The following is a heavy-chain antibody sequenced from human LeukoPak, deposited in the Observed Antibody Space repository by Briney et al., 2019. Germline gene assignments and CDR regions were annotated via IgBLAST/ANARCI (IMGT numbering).Heavy chain of an antibody. CDR1: GVSISSTYS. D-gene: IGHD2-8*02. CDR2: ISYSGSPS. J-gene: IGHJ3*02. CDR3: ARDHHILQMVSAIPDAFDI. Sequence: SETLSLTCTVSGVSISSTYSWGWVRQPPGKGLEWIGSISYSGSPSYYNPSLKSRVTISVDTSKNQFYLKLSSVPAADTAVYYCARDHHILQMVSAIPDAFDIWGQGTMVTVFS. V-gene: IGHV4-39*01.